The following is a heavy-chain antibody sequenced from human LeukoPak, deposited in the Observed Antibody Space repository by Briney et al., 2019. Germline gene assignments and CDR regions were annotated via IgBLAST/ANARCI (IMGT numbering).Heavy chain of an antibody. D-gene: IGHD2-2*03. CDR1: GYSFTSYW. CDR2: IYPGDSDT. V-gene: IGHV5-51*01. Sequence: GESLKISRKGSGYSFTSYWIGWVRQMPGKGLEWMGIIYPGDSDTRYSPSFQGQVTISADKSISTAYLQWSSLKASDTAMYYCARGGYCSSTSCEYFQHWGQGTLVTVSS. CDR3: ARGGYCSSTSCEYFQH. J-gene: IGHJ1*01.